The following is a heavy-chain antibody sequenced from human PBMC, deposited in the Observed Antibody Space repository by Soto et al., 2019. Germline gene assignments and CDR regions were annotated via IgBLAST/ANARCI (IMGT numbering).Heavy chain of an antibody. Sequence: GGSLRLSCAASGFTFSSYGMHWVRQAPGKGLEWVAVISYDGSNKYYADSVKGRFTISRDNSKNTLYLQMNSLRAEDTAVYYCAKDLPNYDFWSGYYTSLDYWGQGTLVTVSS. CDR2: ISYDGSNK. CDR3: AKDLPNYDFWSGYYTSLDY. D-gene: IGHD3-3*01. J-gene: IGHJ4*02. CDR1: GFTFSSYG. V-gene: IGHV3-30*18.